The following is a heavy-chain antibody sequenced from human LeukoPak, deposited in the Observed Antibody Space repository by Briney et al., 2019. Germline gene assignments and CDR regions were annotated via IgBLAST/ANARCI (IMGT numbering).Heavy chain of an antibody. Sequence: PGGSLRLSCAASGFTFSNYAMSWVRQAPGKGLEWVSAIRDSGGSTDYTDSVKGRSTISRDNSKNTLYLQMNSLRAEDTAVYYCAKDLSSSSSGKFVSWGQGTLVTVSS. V-gene: IGHV3-23*01. J-gene: IGHJ4*02. D-gene: IGHD6-6*01. CDR1: GFTFSNYA. CDR3: AKDLSSSSSGKFVS. CDR2: IRDSGGST.